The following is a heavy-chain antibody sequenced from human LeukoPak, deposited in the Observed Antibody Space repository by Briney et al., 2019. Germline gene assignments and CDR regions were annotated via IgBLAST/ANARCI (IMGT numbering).Heavy chain of an antibody. J-gene: IGHJ2*01. Sequence: SETLSLTCTVSGGSISSYYWSWLRQPAGKGLEWIGRIYSSGSTNYNPSLKSRVTMSVDTSKNQFSLKLSSVTAADTAVYYCARGQYHLLYWYFDLWGRGTLVTVSS. CDR2: IYSSGST. CDR1: GGSISSYY. V-gene: IGHV4-4*07. CDR3: ARGQYHLLYWYFDL. D-gene: IGHD2-2*01.